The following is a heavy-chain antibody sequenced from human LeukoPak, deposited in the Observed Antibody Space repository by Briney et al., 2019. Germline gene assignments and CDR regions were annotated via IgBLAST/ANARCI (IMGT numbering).Heavy chain of an antibody. Sequence: SETQSLTCAVDGGSFSGYYWSWIRQPPGKGLEWIGEINHSGSTNYNPSLKGRVTISVDTSKNQFSLKLSSVTAADTAVYYWARGSGGYCSGGSCYEPFDYWGQGTLVTVSS. CDR1: GGSFSGYY. D-gene: IGHD2-15*01. V-gene: IGHV4-34*01. J-gene: IGHJ4*02. CDR3: ARGSGGYCSGGSCYEPFDY. CDR2: INHSGST.